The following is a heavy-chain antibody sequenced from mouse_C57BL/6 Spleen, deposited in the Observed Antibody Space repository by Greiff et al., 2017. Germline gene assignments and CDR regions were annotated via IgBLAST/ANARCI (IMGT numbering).Heavy chain of an antibody. V-gene: IGHV1-55*01. D-gene: IGHD1-1*01. Sequence: VQLQQPGAELVKPGASVKMSCKASGYTFTSYWITWVKQRPGQGLEWIGDIYPGSGSTNYNEKFKSKATLTVDTSSSTAYMQLSSLTSEDSAVYYCAREGYYYGSSNFDYWGQGTTLTVSS. CDR3: AREGYYYGSSNFDY. J-gene: IGHJ2*01. CDR2: IYPGSGST. CDR1: GYTFTSYW.